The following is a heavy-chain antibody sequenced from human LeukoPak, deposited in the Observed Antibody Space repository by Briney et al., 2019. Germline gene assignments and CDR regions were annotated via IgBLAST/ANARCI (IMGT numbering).Heavy chain of an antibody. Sequence: SETLSLTCTVSGGSISSYYWSWIRQPPGKGLEWIGYIYYSGSTNYNPSLKSRVTISVDTSKNQFSLKLSSVTAADTAGYYCARGTTLRYFDWLFPPSDYYMDVWGKGTTVTVSS. J-gene: IGHJ6*03. CDR1: GGSISSYY. CDR3: ARGTTLRYFDWLFPPSDYYMDV. V-gene: IGHV4-59*01. CDR2: IYYSGST. D-gene: IGHD3-9*01.